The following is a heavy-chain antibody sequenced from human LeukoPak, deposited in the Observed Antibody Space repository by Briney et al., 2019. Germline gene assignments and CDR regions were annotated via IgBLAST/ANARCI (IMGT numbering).Heavy chain of an antibody. CDR3: ARDGIYSGYDFDY. CDR1: GFTFSSYG. V-gene: IGHV3-33*01. D-gene: IGHD5-12*01. J-gene: IGHJ4*02. CDR2: IWYDGSNK. Sequence: PGRSLRLSCAASGFTFSSYGMHWVRQAPGKGLEWVAVIWYDGSNKYYADSVKGRFTISRDSSKNTLYPQMNSLRAEDTAVYYCARDGIYSGYDFDYWGQGTLVTVSS.